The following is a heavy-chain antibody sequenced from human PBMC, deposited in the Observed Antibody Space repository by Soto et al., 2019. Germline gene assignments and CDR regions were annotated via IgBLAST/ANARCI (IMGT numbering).Heavy chain of an antibody. D-gene: IGHD6-6*01. CDR2: IKQDGSEK. CDR3: ARSIAARLNWFDP. V-gene: IGHV3-7*01. CDR1: GFTFSSYW. Sequence: EVQLVESGGGLVQPGGSLRLSCAASGFTFSSYWMSWVRQAPGKGLEWVANIKQDGSEKYYVDSVKGRFTISSENAKNSLYLQMNSLRAEDTAVYYCARSIAARLNWFDPWGQGTLVTVSS. J-gene: IGHJ5*02.